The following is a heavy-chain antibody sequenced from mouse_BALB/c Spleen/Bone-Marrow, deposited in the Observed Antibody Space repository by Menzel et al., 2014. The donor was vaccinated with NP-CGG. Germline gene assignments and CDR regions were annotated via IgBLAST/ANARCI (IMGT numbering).Heavy chain of an antibody. V-gene: IGHV14-3*02. D-gene: IGHD6-5*01. CDR3: ASYSFCRRYFAC. Sequence: EVKLMESGAELVKPGASVKLSCTASGFNIKDTYIHWVKQRPEQGLEWIGRIDPANGNTKYDPKFQGKATITTDTSSNTSYLQHTNLTSEDTAVYYWASYSFCRRYFACWGEGTLVAVSA. J-gene: IGHJ3*01. CDR1: GFNIKDTY. CDR2: IDPANGNT.